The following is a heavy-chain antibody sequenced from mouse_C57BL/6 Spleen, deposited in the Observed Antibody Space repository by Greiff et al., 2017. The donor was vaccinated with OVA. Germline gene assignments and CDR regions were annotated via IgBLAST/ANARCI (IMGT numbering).Heavy chain of an antibody. CDR3: ARGVDVVDY. CDR2: IYPRSGNT. V-gene: IGHV1-81*01. D-gene: IGHD1-1*02. CDR1: GYTFTSYG. Sequence: VKLVESGAELARPGASVKLSCKASGYTFTSYGISWVKQRTGQGLEWIGEIYPRSGNTYYNEKFKGKATLTADKSSSTAYMELRSLTSEDSAVYFCARGVDVVDYWGQGTTLTVSS. J-gene: IGHJ2*01.